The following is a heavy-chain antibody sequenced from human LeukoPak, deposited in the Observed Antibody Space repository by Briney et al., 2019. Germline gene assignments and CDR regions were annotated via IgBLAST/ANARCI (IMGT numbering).Heavy chain of an antibody. V-gene: IGHV1-69*05. CDR1: GGTFSSYA. D-gene: IGHD2-2*01. CDR3: ARGPKYVVVVPAATDTNNWFDP. Sequence: GASVEVSCKASGGTFSSYAISWVRQAPGQGLEWMGGIIPIFGTANYAQKFQGRVTITTDESTSTAYMELSSLRSEDTAVYYCARGPKYVVVVPAATDTNNWFDPWGQGTLVTVSS. J-gene: IGHJ5*02. CDR2: IIPIFGTA.